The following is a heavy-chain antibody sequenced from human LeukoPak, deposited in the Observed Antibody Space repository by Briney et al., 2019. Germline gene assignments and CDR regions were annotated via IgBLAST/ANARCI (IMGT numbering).Heavy chain of an antibody. Sequence: ASVKVSCKASGYTFTSYGISWVRQAPGQGLEWMGWISAYNCNTNYAPKLQGRVTMTTDTSTSTAYMEMRSLRAIDSAVYYCARDERSSSSSAYWGQGTLVTVSS. V-gene: IGHV1-18*01. CDR3: ARDERSSSSSAY. CDR2: ISAYNCNT. CDR1: GYTFTSYG. J-gene: IGHJ4*02. D-gene: IGHD6-6*01.